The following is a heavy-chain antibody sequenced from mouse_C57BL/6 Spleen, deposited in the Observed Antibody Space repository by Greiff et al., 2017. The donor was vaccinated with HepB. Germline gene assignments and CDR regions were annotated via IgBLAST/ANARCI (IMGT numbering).Heavy chain of an antibody. CDR2: IWRGGST. J-gene: IGHJ2*01. Sequence: VQLQQSGPGLVQPSQSLSITCTVSGFSLTSYGVHWVRQSPGKGLEWLGVIWRGGSTDYNAAFMSRLSITKDNSKSQVFFKMNSLQADDTAIYYCAKNHYGNSYYFDYWGQGTTLTVSS. D-gene: IGHD2-1*01. V-gene: IGHV2-5*01. CDR3: AKNHYGNSYYFDY. CDR1: GFSLTSYG.